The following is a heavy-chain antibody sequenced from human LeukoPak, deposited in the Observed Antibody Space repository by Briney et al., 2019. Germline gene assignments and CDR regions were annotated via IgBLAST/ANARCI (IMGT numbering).Heavy chain of an antibody. CDR2: ISGSDGST. Sequence: PGGSLRLSCAASGFTFSSYAMSWVRQAPGKGLEWVSVISGSDGSTYYADSVKGQFTISRDNSKNTLYLQMNSLRAEDTAVYYCAKDKKYYDSSGSPYYYYGMDVWGQGTTVTVSS. CDR1: GFTFSSYA. J-gene: IGHJ6*02. D-gene: IGHD3-22*01. V-gene: IGHV3-23*01. CDR3: AKDKKYYDSSGSPYYYYGMDV.